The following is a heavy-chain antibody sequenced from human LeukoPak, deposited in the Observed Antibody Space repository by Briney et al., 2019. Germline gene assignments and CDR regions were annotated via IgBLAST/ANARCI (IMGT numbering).Heavy chain of an antibody. CDR3: ASSFTPPQLAFDI. CDR1: GGTFSIYA. Sequence: GASVKVSCKASGGTFSIYAISWVREAPGQGLEWMGGIIPIFGTANYAQKFQGRVTITTDESTSTAYMELSSLRSEDTAVYYCASSFTPPQLAFDIWGQGTMVTVSS. J-gene: IGHJ3*02. V-gene: IGHV1-69*05. CDR2: IIPIFGTA. D-gene: IGHD2-15*01.